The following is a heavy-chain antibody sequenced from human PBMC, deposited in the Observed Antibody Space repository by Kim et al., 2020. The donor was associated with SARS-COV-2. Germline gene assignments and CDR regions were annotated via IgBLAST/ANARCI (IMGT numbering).Heavy chain of an antibody. V-gene: IGHV3-30*03. J-gene: IGHJ6*02. CDR3: ARERRKDIVVVPAALYYYYGMDV. Sequence: GGSLRLSCAASGFTFSSYGMHWVRQAPGKGLEWVAVISYDGSNKYYADSVKGRFTISRDNSKNTLYLQMNSLRAEDTAVYYCARERRKDIVVVPAALYYYYGMDVWGQGTTVTVSS. D-gene: IGHD2-2*01. CDR1: GFTFSSYG. CDR2: ISYDGSNK.